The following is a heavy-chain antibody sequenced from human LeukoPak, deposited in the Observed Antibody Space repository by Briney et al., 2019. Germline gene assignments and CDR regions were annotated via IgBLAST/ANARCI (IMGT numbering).Heavy chain of an antibody. CDR2: IYYSGST. J-gene: IGHJ6*04. Sequence: PSQTLSLTCTVSGGSISSGDYYWSWIRQPPGKGLEWIGYIYYSGSTYYNPSLKSRVTISVDTSKNQFSLKLSSVTAADTAVYYRARESLYYDILTGYYNYYGMDVWGKGTTVTVSS. V-gene: IGHV4-30-4*01. CDR1: GGSISSGDYY. CDR3: ARESLYYDILTGYYNYYGMDV. D-gene: IGHD3-9*01.